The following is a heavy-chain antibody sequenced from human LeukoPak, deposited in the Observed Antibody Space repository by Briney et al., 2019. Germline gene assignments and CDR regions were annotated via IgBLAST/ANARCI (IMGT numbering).Heavy chain of an antibody. CDR2: IWYDGSII. Sequence: GGSLRLSCAASGFSFSTYGMHWVRQAPGKGLEWVAVIWYDGSIIYYGDSVRGRFTISRDNSKNTVYLQMNSLRAEDTAVYYCARDLYSGYDLTFDYWGQGTLVTVSS. V-gene: IGHV3-33*01. CDR3: ARDLYSGYDLTFDY. D-gene: IGHD5-12*01. CDR1: GFSFSTYG. J-gene: IGHJ4*02.